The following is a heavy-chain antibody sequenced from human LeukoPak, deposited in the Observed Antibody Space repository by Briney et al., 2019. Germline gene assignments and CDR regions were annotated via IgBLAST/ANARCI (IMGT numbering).Heavy chain of an antibody. CDR1: GGSISSRSYY. D-gene: IGHD3-3*01. J-gene: IGHJ5*02. Sequence: SETLSLTCTVSGGSISSRSYYWGWIRQPPGKGLEWIGSIYYSGSTYYNPSLKSRVTISVDTSKNQFSLKLSSVTAADTAVYYCARGGGITIFGVVIKYNWFDPWGQGTLVTVSS. CDR2: IYYSGST. V-gene: IGHV4-39*01. CDR3: ARGGGITIFGVVIKYNWFDP.